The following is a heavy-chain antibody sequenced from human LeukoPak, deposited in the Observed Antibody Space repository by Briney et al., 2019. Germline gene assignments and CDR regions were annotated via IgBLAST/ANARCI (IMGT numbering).Heavy chain of an antibody. V-gene: IGHV4-61*08. CDR3: ARDQVVGATWSSYGMDV. Sequence: SETLSLTCTVSGGSVSSSGHFWNWVRQTPGKGLEWIGYTHDHGSTNYNPSLKSRVTISVDKSKNQFSLKLSSVTAADTAVYYCARDQVVGATWSSYGMDVWGQGTTVTVSS. CDR2: THDHGST. CDR1: GGSVSSSGHF. D-gene: IGHD1-26*01. J-gene: IGHJ6*02.